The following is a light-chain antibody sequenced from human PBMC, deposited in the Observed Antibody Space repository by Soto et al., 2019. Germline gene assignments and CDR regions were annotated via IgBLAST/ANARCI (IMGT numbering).Light chain of an antibody. CDR1: SSNIGSNS. Sequence: QSVLTQPPSVSAAPRLKVTISCSGNSSNIGSNSVCLYRDLPGTAPELVIFEDDRRPSGIPDRFSGTKAGASATLGITGLHTGDEADYYCGVCDSSLNAGVFGTGSKLTVL. J-gene: IGLJ1*01. V-gene: IGLV1-51*01. CDR3: GVCDSSLNAGV. CDR2: EDD.